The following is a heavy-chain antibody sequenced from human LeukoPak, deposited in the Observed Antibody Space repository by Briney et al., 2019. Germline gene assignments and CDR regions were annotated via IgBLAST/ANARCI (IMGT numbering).Heavy chain of an antibody. V-gene: IGHV3-9*01. CDR2: ISWNSGTT. Sequence: GGSLRLSCTASGFTFKDYAMYWVRQAPGKGLEWVSGISWNSGTTDYADSVKGRFTVSRDNAKNTLYLQVNNLRAEDTAVYYCARGPNSNWSGLDFWGQGTLLTVSS. D-gene: IGHD6-6*01. J-gene: IGHJ4*02. CDR1: GFTFKDYA. CDR3: ARGPNSNWSGLDF.